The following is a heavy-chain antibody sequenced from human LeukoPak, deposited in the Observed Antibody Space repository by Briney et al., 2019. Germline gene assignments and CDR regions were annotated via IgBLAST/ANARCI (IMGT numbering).Heavy chain of an antibody. CDR1: GFIFSSYW. V-gene: IGHV3-7*03. CDR3: ARDWSSSLGELSLGYFDY. Sequence: GGSLRLSCAASGFIFSSYWTSWVRQAPGKGLEWVANIKQDGSEKYYVDSVKGRFTISRDNAKNSLYLQMNSLRAEDTAVYYCARDWSSSLGELSLGYFDYWDQGTLVTVSS. J-gene: IGHJ4*02. D-gene: IGHD3-16*02. CDR2: IKQDGSEK.